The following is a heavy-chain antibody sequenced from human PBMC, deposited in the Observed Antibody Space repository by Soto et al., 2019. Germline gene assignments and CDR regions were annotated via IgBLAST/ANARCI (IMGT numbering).Heavy chain of an antibody. D-gene: IGHD3-3*01. CDR1: GLTFSSYE. V-gene: IGHV3-48*03. Sequence: VQLVASGGGLVQPGGSLRLSCAASGLTFSSYEMNWVRQAPGKGLEWVSYISSGGGTTYYADSVKGRFTISRDNSKNTLYLQMNSLRAEDTAVYYCARGGLDFWSGYSFDYWGQGTLVTVSS. CDR3: ARGGLDFWSGYSFDY. J-gene: IGHJ4*02. CDR2: ISSGGGTT.